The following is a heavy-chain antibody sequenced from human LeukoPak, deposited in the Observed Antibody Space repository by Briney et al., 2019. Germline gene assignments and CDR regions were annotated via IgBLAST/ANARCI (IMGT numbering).Heavy chain of an antibody. CDR1: GYTFTSYD. D-gene: IGHD1-26*01. Sequence: ASVKVSCKASGYTFTSYDINWVRQATGHGLEWMGWMNPNSGNTGYAQKFQGRVTMTRNTSISTAYMELSSLRSEDTAVYYCARGPIVGATTGFDYWGQGALVTVSS. V-gene: IGHV1-8*01. CDR3: ARGPIVGATTGFDY. J-gene: IGHJ4*02. CDR2: MNPNSGNT.